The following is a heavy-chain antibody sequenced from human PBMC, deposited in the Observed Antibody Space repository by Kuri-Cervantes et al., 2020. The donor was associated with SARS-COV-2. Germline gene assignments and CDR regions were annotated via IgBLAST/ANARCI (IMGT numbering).Heavy chain of an antibody. CDR3: ARVGDYYGSGSVDY. J-gene: IGHJ4*02. CDR1: GGSFSGYY. D-gene: IGHD3-10*01. Sequence: SETLSLTCAVYGGSFSGYYWSWIRQPPGKGLEWIGEINHSGSTNYNPSLKSRVTISVDTSKNQFSLKLSSVTAADTAVYYCARVGDYYGSGSVDYWGQGTLVTSPQ. CDR2: INHSGST. V-gene: IGHV4-34*01.